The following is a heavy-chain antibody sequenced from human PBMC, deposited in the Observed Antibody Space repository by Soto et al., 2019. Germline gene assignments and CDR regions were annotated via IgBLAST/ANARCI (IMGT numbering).Heavy chain of an antibody. D-gene: IGHD3-22*01. CDR1: GFTFSYYS. V-gene: IGHV3-30-3*01. CDR3: AREYYDSSGSLDY. J-gene: IGHJ4*02. Sequence: GGSLRLSCATSGFTFSYYSMHWVRQAPGKGLEWVAVISYDGSKKYYADSVKGRFTISRDTSKNTLYLQVTSLRLEDTAVYYCAREYYDSSGSLDYWGQGTLVTVSS. CDR2: ISYDGSKK.